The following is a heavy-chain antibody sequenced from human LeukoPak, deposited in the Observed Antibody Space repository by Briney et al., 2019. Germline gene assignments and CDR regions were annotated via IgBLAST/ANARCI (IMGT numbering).Heavy chain of an antibody. CDR2: INQDGTDK. J-gene: IGHJ4*02. Sequence: GRSLRLSCAASGSTFSSYGMHWVRQAPGKGLEWVANINQDGTDKYYVDSVKGRFTFSRDNAQNSLYLQMSSLRVEDTAVYYCVTYSTGLYKGLEFWGQGTQVTVSS. V-gene: IGHV3-7*03. CDR3: VTYSTGLYKGLEF. D-gene: IGHD2-8*02. CDR1: GSTFSSYG.